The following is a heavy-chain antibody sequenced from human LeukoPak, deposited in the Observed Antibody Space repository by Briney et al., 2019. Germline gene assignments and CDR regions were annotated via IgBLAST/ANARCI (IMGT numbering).Heavy chain of an antibody. D-gene: IGHD2-2*01. V-gene: IGHV3-23*01. J-gene: IGHJ5*01. CDR3: AKTFCSSTNCYPSSFDS. CDR2: ISGSGQNK. CDR1: GFIFSNDA. Sequence: GGSLRLSCVASGFIFSNDAMSWVSQSPAKGLEWVSSISGSGQNKHYADSVKGRFTISRDNSKNTVNLQLNNLRVEDTGTYYCAKTFCSSTNCYPSSFDSWGQGSLVTVSS.